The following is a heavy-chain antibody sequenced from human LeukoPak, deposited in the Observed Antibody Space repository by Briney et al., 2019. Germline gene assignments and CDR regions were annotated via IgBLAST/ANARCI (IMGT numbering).Heavy chain of an antibody. J-gene: IGHJ4*02. V-gene: IGHV3-48*02. CDR3: ARDHQWSFDS. Sequence: PGGSLRLSCAASGFTFSTYTMNWVSQAPGKGLEWISYIGWSDSAIFYADSVKGRFTISRDSAKNSLFLQMNSLSDEDTAVYYCARDHQWSFDSWGQGTLVTVSS. D-gene: IGHD2-15*01. CDR2: IGWSDSAI. CDR1: GFTFSTYT.